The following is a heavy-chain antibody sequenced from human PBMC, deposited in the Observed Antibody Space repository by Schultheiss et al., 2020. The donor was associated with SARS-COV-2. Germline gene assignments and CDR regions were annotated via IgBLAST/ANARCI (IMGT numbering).Heavy chain of an antibody. CDR3: ARAMGELWLGYYYYYYGMDV. Sequence: ASVKVSCKASGYTFTGYYMHWVRQAPGQGLEWMGWINPNSGGTNYAQKFQGRVTMTRDTSISTAYMELSRLRSDDTAVYYCARAMGELWLGYYYYYYGMDVWGQGTTVTVSS. D-gene: IGHD5-18*01. V-gene: IGHV1-2*02. J-gene: IGHJ6*02. CDR1: GYTFTGYY. CDR2: INPNSGGT.